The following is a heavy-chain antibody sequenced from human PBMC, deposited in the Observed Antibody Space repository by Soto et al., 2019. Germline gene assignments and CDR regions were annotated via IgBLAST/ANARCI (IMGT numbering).Heavy chain of an antibody. CDR3: AHRTGFDY. CDR1: GYTLSSFD. J-gene: IGHJ4*02. CDR2: ISGSGGGT. V-gene: IGHV3-23*01. Sequence: EVQLWESGGGLVQPGGSLRLSCAVSGYTLSSFDMSWVRQAPGKGLEWVSTISGSGGGTNYADSVKGRFTISRDISTYTVYLQMNSLRAEDTAVYYCAHRTGFDYWGQGALVTVSS.